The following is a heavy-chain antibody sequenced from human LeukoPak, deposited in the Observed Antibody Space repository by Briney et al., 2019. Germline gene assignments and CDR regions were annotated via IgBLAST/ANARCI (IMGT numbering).Heavy chain of an antibody. CDR2: IYTSGST. V-gene: IGHV4-4*07. CDR1: GGSISSNY. Sequence: PSETLSLTCSVSGGSISSNYWSWIRQPAGKGLEWIGRIYTSGSTNYYPSLKSRVTMSVDTSKNQFSLKLSSVTAADTAVYYCARDGSIAALFDYWGQGTLVTVSS. J-gene: IGHJ4*02. CDR3: ARDGSIAALFDY. D-gene: IGHD6-6*01.